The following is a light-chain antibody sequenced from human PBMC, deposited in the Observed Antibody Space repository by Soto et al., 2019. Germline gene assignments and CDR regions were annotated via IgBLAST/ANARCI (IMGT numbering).Light chain of an antibody. CDR3: KSWTSGSTYV. V-gene: IGLV2-14*03. CDR1: SSDVGSYNY. Sequence: QSVLTQPASVSGYPGQSIAISCTGTSSDVGSYNYVSWYQQHPGKAPKLIIFDVSNRPSGVSDRFSGSKSGDTASLTISRLQVEDEADYFCKSWTSGSTYVFGSGTKVTVL. J-gene: IGLJ1*01. CDR2: DVS.